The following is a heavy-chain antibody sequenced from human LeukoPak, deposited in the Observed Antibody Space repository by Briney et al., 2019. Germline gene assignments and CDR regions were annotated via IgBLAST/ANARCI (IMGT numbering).Heavy chain of an antibody. D-gene: IGHD3-3*01. Sequence: SVKVSCKASGGTFSSYAISWVRQAPGQGLEWMGRIIPIFGTANYAQKFQGRVTITTDESTSTAYMELSSLRSEDTAVYYCARTDYDFWSGNTXGAFDIWGQXTMVXXSS. J-gene: IGHJ3*02. V-gene: IGHV1-69*05. CDR3: ARTDYDFWSGNTXGAFDI. CDR1: GGTFSSYA. CDR2: IIPIFGTA.